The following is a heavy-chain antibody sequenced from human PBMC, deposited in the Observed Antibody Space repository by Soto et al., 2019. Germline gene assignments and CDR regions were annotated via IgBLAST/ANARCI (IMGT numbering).Heavy chain of an antibody. Sequence: EVQLLESGGGLVQPGGSLRLSCAASGFTFSSYAMSWVGQAPGKGLEWVSAISGSGGSTYYADSVKGRFTISRDNSKNTLYLQMNSLRAEDTAVYYCAKGRSGCSGGSCLIFDYWGQGTLVTVSS. CDR2: ISGSGGST. V-gene: IGHV3-23*01. J-gene: IGHJ4*02. D-gene: IGHD2-15*01. CDR1: GFTFSSYA. CDR3: AKGRSGCSGGSCLIFDY.